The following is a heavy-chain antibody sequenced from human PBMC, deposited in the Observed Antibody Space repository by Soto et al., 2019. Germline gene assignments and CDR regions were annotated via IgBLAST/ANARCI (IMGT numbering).Heavy chain of an antibody. Sequence: TSETLSLTCAVYGGSFSGFYWSWIRPPPGKGLEWIGEINHSGSTNYNPSLKSRVTISVDTSKNQFSLKLSSVTAADTAVYYCASRRVQLERRQIDYWGQGTLVTVSS. V-gene: IGHV4-34*01. CDR1: GGSFSGFY. D-gene: IGHD1-1*01. CDR2: INHSGST. J-gene: IGHJ4*02. CDR3: ASRRVQLERRQIDY.